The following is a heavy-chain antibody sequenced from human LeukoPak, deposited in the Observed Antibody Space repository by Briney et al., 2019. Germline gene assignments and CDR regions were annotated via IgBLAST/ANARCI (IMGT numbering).Heavy chain of an antibody. Sequence: PSETLSLTCTVSGGSISSYYWSWIRQPAGKGLEWSGRIYTTGSTSYNPSLRSRVTMSVDTSKNQFSLKLSSVTAADTAVYYCARLFYYGSGTQGYYFDYWGQGTLVTVSS. D-gene: IGHD3-10*01. V-gene: IGHV4-4*07. J-gene: IGHJ4*02. CDR3: ARLFYYGSGTQGYYFDY. CDR1: GGSISSYY. CDR2: IYTTGST.